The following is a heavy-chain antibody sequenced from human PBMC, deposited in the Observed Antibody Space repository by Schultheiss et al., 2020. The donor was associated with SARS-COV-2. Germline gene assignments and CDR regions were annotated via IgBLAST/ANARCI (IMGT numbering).Heavy chain of an antibody. CDR2: ISGSGCST. CDR3: AKVSSVGTVERHFDN. CDR1: GFTFSSYA. D-gene: IGHD4-23*01. V-gene: IGHV3-23*01. J-gene: IGHJ4*02. Sequence: GESLKISCAASGFTFSSYAMSWVRQAPGKGLEWVSAISGSGCSTYYADSVKGRFTISRDNSKNTLYLQMNSLRAEDTAVYYCAKVSSVGTVERHFDNWGQGTLVTVSS.